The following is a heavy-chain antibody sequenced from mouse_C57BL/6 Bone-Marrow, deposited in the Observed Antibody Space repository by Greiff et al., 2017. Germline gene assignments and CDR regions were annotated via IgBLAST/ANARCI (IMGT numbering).Heavy chain of an antibody. D-gene: IGHD1-1*01. V-gene: IGHV1-19*01. J-gene: IGHJ1*03. CDR2: INPYNGGT. CDR1: GYTFTDYY. CDR3: AREYYYGSFYWYFDV. Sequence: VQLQQSGPVLVKPGASVKMSCKASGYTFTDYYMNWVKQSHGKSLEWIGVINPYNGGTSYNQKFKGKATLTVDKSSSTAYMELNSRKSEDSAVYYCAREYYYGSFYWYFDVWGTGTTVTVSS.